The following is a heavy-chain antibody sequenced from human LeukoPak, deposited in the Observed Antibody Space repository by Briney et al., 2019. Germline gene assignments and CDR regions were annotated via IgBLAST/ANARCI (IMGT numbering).Heavy chain of an antibody. CDR1: GFTFSSYS. V-gene: IGHV3-48*02. D-gene: IGHD2/OR15-2a*01. J-gene: IGHJ3*02. CDR3: ARDNIWAFDI. CDR2: ISSSDTI. Sequence: PGGSLRLSCAASGFTFSSYSMNWVRQAPGKGLEWVSYISSSDTIYYADSVKGRFTISRDKAKNSLYLQMNSLPDEDTAMYYCARDNIWAFDIWGQGTTVAVSS.